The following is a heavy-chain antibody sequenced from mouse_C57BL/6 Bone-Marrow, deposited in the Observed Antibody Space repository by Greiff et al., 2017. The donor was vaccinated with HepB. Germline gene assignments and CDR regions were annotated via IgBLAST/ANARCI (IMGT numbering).Heavy chain of an antibody. Sequence: EVKLMESGPGLVKPSQSLSLTCSVTGYSITSGYYWNWIRQFPGNKLEWMGYISYDGSNNYNPSLKNRISITRDTSKNQFFLKLNSVTTVDTATYYCASFYGSSYYFDYWGQGTTLTVSS. CDR2: ISYDGSN. CDR3: ASFYGSSYYFDY. D-gene: IGHD1-1*01. CDR1: GYSITSGYY. V-gene: IGHV3-6*01. J-gene: IGHJ2*01.